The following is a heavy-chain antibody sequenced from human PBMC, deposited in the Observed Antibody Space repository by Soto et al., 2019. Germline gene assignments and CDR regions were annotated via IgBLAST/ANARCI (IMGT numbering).Heavy chain of an antibody. CDR3: AKDPRVSLDP. Sequence: GGSLRLSCAASGFTFSTFAMSWVRQAPGKGLEWVSAISASGGSTYYADSVKGRFTISRDNSNNTLYLQMNSLRVEDTAVYYCAKDPRVSLDPCGQGPLVTVSS. V-gene: IGHV3-23*01. CDR1: GFTFSTFA. CDR2: ISASGGST. J-gene: IGHJ5*02.